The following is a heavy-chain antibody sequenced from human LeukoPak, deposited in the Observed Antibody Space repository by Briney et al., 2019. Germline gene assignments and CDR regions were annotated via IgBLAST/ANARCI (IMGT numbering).Heavy chain of an antibody. V-gene: IGHV4-39*07. CDR1: GGSISSSSYY. D-gene: IGHD6-13*01. J-gene: IGHJ4*02. CDR2: IYYSGST. Sequence: SETLSLTCTVSGGSISSSSYYWGWIRQPPGKGLEWIGSIYYSGSTYYNPSLKSRVTISVDTSKNQFSLKLSSVTAADTAVYYCARLAAAAPYYFDYWGQGTLVTVSS. CDR3: ARLAAAAPYYFDY.